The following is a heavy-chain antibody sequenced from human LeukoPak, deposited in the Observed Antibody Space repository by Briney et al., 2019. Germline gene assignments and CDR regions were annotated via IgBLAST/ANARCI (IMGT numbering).Heavy chain of an antibody. CDR1: GYTFTGYY. J-gene: IGHJ6*02. Sequence: ASVKVSFKASGYTFTGYYMQWVRQAPGQGLEWMGWINPNRGGTNYAQKFQGRVTMTRDTSISTAYMELSRLRSDDTAVYFCARDRCVSSGCYEDYYYGMDVWGRGTTVTVSS. CDR2: INPNRGGT. V-gene: IGHV1-2*02. D-gene: IGHD2-2*01. CDR3: ARDRCVSSGCYEDYYYGMDV.